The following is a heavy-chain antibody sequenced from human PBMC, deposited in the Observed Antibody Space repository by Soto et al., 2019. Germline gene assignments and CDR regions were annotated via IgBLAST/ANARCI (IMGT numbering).Heavy chain of an antibody. J-gene: IGHJ6*03. CDR1: GGSISSYY. V-gene: IGHV4-59*08. CDR2: IYYSGST. D-gene: IGHD2-2*01. Sequence: SETLSLTCTVSGGSISSYYWSWIRQPPGKGLEWIGYIYYSGSTNYNPSLKSRVTISLDTSKNQFSLKLSSVTAADTAVYYCARRRPGYCSSTSCYGYYMDVWGKGTTVTVSS. CDR3: ARRRPGYCSSTSCYGYYMDV.